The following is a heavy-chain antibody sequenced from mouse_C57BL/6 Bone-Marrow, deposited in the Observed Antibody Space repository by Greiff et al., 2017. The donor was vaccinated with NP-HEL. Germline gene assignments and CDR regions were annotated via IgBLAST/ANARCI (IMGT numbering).Heavy chain of an antibody. D-gene: IGHD2-3*01. J-gene: IGHJ1*03. CDR1: GYTFTDYY. CDR2: IYPGSGNT. Sequence: QVHVKQSGAELVRPGASVKLSCKASGYTFTDYYINWVKQRPGQGLEWIARIYPGSGNTYYNEKFKGKATLTAEKSSSTAYMQLSSLTSEDSAVYFCAREGDGYYYWYFDVWGTGTTVTVSA. CDR3: AREGDGYYYWYFDV. V-gene: IGHV1-76*01.